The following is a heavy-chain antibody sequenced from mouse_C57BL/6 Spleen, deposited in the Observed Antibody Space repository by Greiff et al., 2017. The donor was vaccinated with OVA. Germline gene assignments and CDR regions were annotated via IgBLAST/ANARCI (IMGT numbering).Heavy chain of an antibody. D-gene: IGHD4-1*01. CDR2: IDPSDSET. CDR3: ARVLGRGYAMDY. V-gene: IGHV1-52*01. Sequence: VQLQQPGAELVRPGSSVKLSCKASGYTFTSYWMHWVKQRPIQGLEWIGNIDPSDSETHYNQKFKDKATLTVDKSSSTAYMQLSSLTSEDSAVYYCARVLGRGYAMDYWGQGTSVTVSS. CDR1: GYTFTSYW. J-gene: IGHJ4*01.